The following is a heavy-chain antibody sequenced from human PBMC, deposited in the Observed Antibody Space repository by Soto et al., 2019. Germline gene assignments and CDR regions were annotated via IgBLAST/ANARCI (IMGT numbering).Heavy chain of an antibody. CDR3: AKTPWEKYYSSWFDC. D-gene: IGHD1-26*01. CDR2: ISHDGTNK. CDR1: GFTFNSYG. Sequence: QVQLVESGGGVVQPGRSLRLSCAASGFTFNSYGMHWVRQAPGKGLEWVASISHDGTNKYYVDSVTGRFTISRDNSKSTLYLQMNSLRAEDTAVYYCAKTPWEKYYSSWFDCWGQGTLVTVSS. J-gene: IGHJ4*02. V-gene: IGHV3-30*18.